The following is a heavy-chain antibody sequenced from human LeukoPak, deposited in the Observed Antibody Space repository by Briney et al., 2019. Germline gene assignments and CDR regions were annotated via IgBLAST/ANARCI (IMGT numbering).Heavy chain of an antibody. CDR3: AKDLNDSSGYYLYFDY. J-gene: IGHJ4*02. Sequence: GGSLRLSCAASGFTFSSYAMSWVRQAPGKGLEWVSAISGSGGSTYYADSVRGRFTISRDNSKNTLYLQMNSLRAEDTAVYYCAKDLNDSSGYYLYFDYWGQGTLVTVSS. D-gene: IGHD3-22*01. CDR2: ISGSGGST. V-gene: IGHV3-23*01. CDR1: GFTFSSYA.